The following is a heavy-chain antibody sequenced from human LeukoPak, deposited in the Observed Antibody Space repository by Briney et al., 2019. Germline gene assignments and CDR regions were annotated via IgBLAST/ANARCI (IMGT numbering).Heavy chain of an antibody. D-gene: IGHD3-16*02. J-gene: IGHJ4*02. V-gene: IGHV3-23*01. Sequence: PGGSLRLSCAASGFTFGNFAMSWVRQAPGKGLEWVSVISAGGGTTFYADSVKGRFTVSRDNFRNTLYVQMNGLRAEDTAVYYCARDVFSGSFRSEYWGQGTLVTVSS. CDR1: GFTFGNFA. CDR2: ISAGGGTT. CDR3: ARDVFSGSFRSEY.